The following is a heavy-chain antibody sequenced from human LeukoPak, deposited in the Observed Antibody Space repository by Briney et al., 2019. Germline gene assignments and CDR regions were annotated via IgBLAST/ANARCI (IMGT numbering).Heavy chain of an antibody. J-gene: IGHJ3*02. CDR2: IYHSGST. Sequence: PSETLSLTCTVSGYSISSGYYWGWIRQPPGKGLEWIGNIYHSGSTYYNPSHKSRVTISVDKSKNQFSLKLSSVTAADTAVYYCARVAKEVVAAVDDAFDIWGQGTMVTVSS. CDR3: ARVAKEVVAAVDDAFDI. D-gene: IGHD2-15*01. CDR1: GYSISSGYY. V-gene: IGHV4-38-2*02.